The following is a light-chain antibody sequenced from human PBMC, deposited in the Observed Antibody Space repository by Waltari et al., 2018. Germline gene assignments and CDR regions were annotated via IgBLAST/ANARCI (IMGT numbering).Light chain of an antibody. CDR3: GTWHSGLSVVL. J-gene: IGLJ3*02. V-gene: IGLV1-51*02. CDR1: SSDIGSNY. CDR2: ENN. Sequence: QSVLTQPPSVSAAPGQRVTISCSGSSSDIGSNYVSWYQHLPGTAPKLVIYENNKRPPGIPARFSGSKFDTSGTLDITGLQTGDEADYYCGTWHSGLSVVLFGGGTKLTVL.